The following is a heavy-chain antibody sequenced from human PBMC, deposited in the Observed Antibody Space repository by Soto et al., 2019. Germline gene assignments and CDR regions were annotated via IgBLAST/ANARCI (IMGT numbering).Heavy chain of an antibody. J-gene: IGHJ6*02. V-gene: IGHV4-31*03. CDR2: IYYTGST. CDR1: GGSISSGGYY. CDR3: ARDEEVNYADYGGSDHYYGMDV. Sequence: QVRLQESGPGLVKPSQTLSLTCTVSGGSISSGGYYWSWIRQHPGKGLEWIGYIYYTGSTYYNPSLKSRVTISVDTSKNQFSLKLTSVTAADTAVYYCARDEEVNYADYGGSDHYYGMDVWGQGTTVTVSS. D-gene: IGHD4-17*01.